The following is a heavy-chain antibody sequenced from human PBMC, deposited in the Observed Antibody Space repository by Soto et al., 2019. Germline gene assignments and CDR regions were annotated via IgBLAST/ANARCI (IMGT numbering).Heavy chain of an antibody. V-gene: IGHV1-69*01. Sequence: QVQLVQSGAEVKKPGSSVKVSCKAPGGTLSSYAINWVRQALGQGLEWMGGIIPIFGSANYAPKFQGRVTISADESTSTAYMEVSSLRSEDTAVYYCAGTREIPYYHGMDVWGQGTTVTVSS. CDR2: IIPIFGSA. D-gene: IGHD2-2*02. CDR1: GGTLSSYA. CDR3: AGTREIPYYHGMDV. J-gene: IGHJ6*02.